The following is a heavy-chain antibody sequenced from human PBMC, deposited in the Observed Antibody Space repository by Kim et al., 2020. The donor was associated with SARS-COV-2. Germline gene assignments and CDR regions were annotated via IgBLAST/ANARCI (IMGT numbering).Heavy chain of an antibody. CDR2: ISYDGSNK. V-gene: IGHV3-30*04. J-gene: IGHJ6*02. Sequence: GGSLRLSCAASGFTFSSYAMHWVRQAPGKGLEWVAVISYDGSNKYYADSVKGRFTISRDNSKNTLYLQMNSLRAEDTAVYYCAREIAVAGGGGMDVWGQGTTVTVSS. D-gene: IGHD6-19*01. CDR1: GFTFSSYA. CDR3: AREIAVAGGGGMDV.